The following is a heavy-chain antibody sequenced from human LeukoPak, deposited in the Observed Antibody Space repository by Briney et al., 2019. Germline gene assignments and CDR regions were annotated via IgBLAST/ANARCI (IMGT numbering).Heavy chain of an antibody. CDR2: ISSSGSDR. D-gene: IGHD4-23*01. Sequence: GGSLRLSCAASGFTFSDYYMGRVRQAPGKGLEWISYISSSGSDRYYTGSMQGRFTISRDNAKNSLYLQMSSLRGDDTAVYYCARGFYGGNPLDALDIWGQGTMVTVSS. J-gene: IGHJ3*02. CDR1: GFTFSDYY. CDR3: ARGFYGGNPLDALDI. V-gene: IGHV3-11*01.